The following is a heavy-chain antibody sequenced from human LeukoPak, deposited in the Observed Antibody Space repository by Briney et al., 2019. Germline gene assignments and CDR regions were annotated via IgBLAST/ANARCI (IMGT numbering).Heavy chain of an antibody. CDR2: MNPSGST. CDR1: GGSFSGYY. CDR3: ASQEYSSSWYTPYYYYYGMDV. V-gene: IGHV4-34*01. J-gene: IGHJ6*02. Sequence: SETLSLTCAVYGGSFSGYYWTWIRQTPGKGLEWIGEMNPSGSTNYNPSLKSRVTISVDTSKNQFSLKLSSVTAADTAVYYCASQEYSSSWYTPYYYYYGMDVWGQGTTVTVSS. D-gene: IGHD6-13*01.